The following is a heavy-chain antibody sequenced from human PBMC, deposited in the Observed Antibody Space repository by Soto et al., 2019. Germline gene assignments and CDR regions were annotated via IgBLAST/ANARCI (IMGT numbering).Heavy chain of an antibody. J-gene: IGHJ4*02. CDR1: GFTFSSYW. V-gene: IGHV3-74*01. CDR2: VNSDGSST. D-gene: IGHD6-19*01. Sequence: EVQLVESGGGLVQPGGSLRLSCAASGFTFSSYWMHWVRQAPGKGLVWVSRVNSDGSSTTYADSVKGRFTISRDNAKNTLDLQMNSLRAEETAVYYCARAIAVAGTGGFYWGQGTLVTVSS. CDR3: ARAIAVAGTGGFY.